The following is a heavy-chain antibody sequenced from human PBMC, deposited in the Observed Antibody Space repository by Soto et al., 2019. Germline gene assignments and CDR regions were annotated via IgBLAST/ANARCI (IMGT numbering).Heavy chain of an antibody. J-gene: IGHJ6*03. CDR2: IWCDGSNK. V-gene: IGHV3-33*01. CDR3: ARDFVGYDLHHYYHMDV. D-gene: IGHD5-12*01. CDR1: GFTFSSYG. Sequence: PGGSLRLSCAASGFTFSSYGMHWVRQAPGKGLEWVAVIWCDGSNKYYADSVKGRFTISRDNSKNTLYLQMNSLRAEDTAVYYCARDFVGYDLHHYYHMDVWGQGTKVTGSS.